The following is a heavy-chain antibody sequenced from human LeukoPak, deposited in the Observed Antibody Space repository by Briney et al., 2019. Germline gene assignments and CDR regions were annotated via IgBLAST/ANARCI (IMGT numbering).Heavy chain of an antibody. CDR2: ISGSDGNT. D-gene: IGHD4-11*01. CDR3: AKDRSGYSNYALGVLDY. CDR1: GFTFRSYA. Sequence: GGSLRLSCAASGFTFRSYAMNWVRQAPGEGLEWVSAISGSDGNTYYADSVKGRFTISRDDSKNTLYLQMNRLRAEDTALYYCAKDRSGYSNYALGVLDYWGQGTLVTVSS. J-gene: IGHJ4*02. V-gene: IGHV3-23*01.